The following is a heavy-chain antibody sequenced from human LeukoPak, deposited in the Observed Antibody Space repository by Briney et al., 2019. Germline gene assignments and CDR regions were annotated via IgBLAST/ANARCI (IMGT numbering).Heavy chain of an antibody. J-gene: IGHJ4*02. CDR2: ISSCSSYI. Sequence: GGSLRLSCAAPGFTFSSYSMNWVRQAPGKGLEWVSSISSCSSYIYYADSVKGRFTISRDNAKNSLYLQMNSLRAEDTAVYYCARDLALAAAGLRSLGYWGQGTLVTVSS. CDR3: ARDLALAAAGLRSLGY. V-gene: IGHV3-21*01. CDR1: GFTFSSYS. D-gene: IGHD6-13*01.